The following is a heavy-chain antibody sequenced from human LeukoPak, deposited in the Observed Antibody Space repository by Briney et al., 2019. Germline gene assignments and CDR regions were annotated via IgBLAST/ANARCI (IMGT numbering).Heavy chain of an antibody. CDR3: ARVPVLRFLEWFFDY. CDR2: ISGSGGST. J-gene: IGHJ4*02. D-gene: IGHD3-3*01. CDR1: GFTFSSYA. Sequence: GGSLRLSCAASGFTFSSYAMSWVRQAPGKGLEWVSAISGSGGSTYYADSVKGRFTISRDNSKNTLYLQMNSLRAEDTAVYYCARVPVLRFLEWFFDYWGQGTLVTVSS. V-gene: IGHV3-23*01.